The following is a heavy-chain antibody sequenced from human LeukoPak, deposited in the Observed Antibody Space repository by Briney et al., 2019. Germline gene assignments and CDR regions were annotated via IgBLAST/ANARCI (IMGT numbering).Heavy chain of an antibody. J-gene: IGHJ3*02. CDR1: GFTFSSYW. V-gene: IGHV3-7*01. CDR2: IKQDGSEK. Sequence: GGSLRLSCAASGFTFSSYWMSWVRQAPGKGLEWVANIKQDGSEKYYVDSVKGRFTISRDNAKNSLYLQMNSLRAEDTAVYYCASSWFGELSAFDIWGQGTMVTVSS. CDR3: ASSWFGELSAFDI. D-gene: IGHD3-10*01.